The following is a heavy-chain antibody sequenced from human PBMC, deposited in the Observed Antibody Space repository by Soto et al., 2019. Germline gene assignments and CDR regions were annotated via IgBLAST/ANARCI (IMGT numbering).Heavy chain of an antibody. CDR3: ARDQDIVVVPAGVDCFDP. J-gene: IGHJ5*02. D-gene: IGHD2-2*01. CDR2: ISAYNGNT. V-gene: IGHV1-18*01. Sequence: QVQLVQAGAEVKKPGASVKFSCKDSGYTFTSYGISWVRQAPGQGLEWMGWISAYNGNTNYAQKLQGSVTMTTDTSTSTAYMELRSLRSYDTAVYYCARDQDIVVVPAGVDCFDPCGQGTLVTVSS. CDR1: GYTFTSYG.